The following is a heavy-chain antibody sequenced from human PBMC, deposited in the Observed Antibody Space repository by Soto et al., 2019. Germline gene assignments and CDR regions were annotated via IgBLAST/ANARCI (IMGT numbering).Heavy chain of an antibody. J-gene: IGHJ4*02. CDR3: AKKELRSPLYY. CDR1: GFTVSSNY. D-gene: IGHD3-16*01. CDR2: IYSGGST. V-gene: IGHV3-66*01. Sequence: EVQLVESGGGFVQPGGSLRLSCAVSGFTVSSNYMSWVRQAPGKGLEWVSVIYSGGSTYYADSVKGRFTISRDNSKNTLYLQITSLKAEDTACNYVAKKELRSPLYYWGQGTLVTVSS.